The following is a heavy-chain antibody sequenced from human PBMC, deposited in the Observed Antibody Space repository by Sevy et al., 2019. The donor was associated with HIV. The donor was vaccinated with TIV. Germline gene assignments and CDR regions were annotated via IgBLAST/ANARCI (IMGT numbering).Heavy chain of an antibody. CDR2: ISYDGSNK. D-gene: IGHD5-12*01. Sequence: GGSLRLSCAASGFTFSDYGMHWVRQAPGKGLEWVAAISYDGSNKYYADSVKGRFTISRDNSKNTLYLQMNGLRAEDTAVYYCAKDQRWLQSYYYYGMDVWGQGTTVTVSS. CDR3: AKDQRWLQSYYYYGMDV. V-gene: IGHV3-30*18. J-gene: IGHJ6*02. CDR1: GFTFSDYG.